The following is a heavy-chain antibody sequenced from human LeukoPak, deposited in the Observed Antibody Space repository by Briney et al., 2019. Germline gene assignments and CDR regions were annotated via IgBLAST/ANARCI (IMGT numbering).Heavy chain of an antibody. Sequence: PGGSLRLSCAASEFSVGSNYMTWVRQAPGKGLEWVANIKQDGSEKFYVDSVKGRFTISRDNAKNSLYLQMNSLRAEDTAVYYCASQGEVTWGQGTLVTVSS. V-gene: IGHV3-7*01. CDR1: EFSVGSNY. CDR3: ASQGEVT. CDR2: IKQDGSEK. J-gene: IGHJ5*02. D-gene: IGHD3-10*01.